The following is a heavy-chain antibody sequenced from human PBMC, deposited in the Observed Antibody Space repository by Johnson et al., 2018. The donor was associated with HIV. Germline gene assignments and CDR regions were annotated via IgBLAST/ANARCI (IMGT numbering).Heavy chain of an antibody. V-gene: IGHV3-11*04. CDR2: IGSGGNNI. Sequence: QVQLVESGGGLVKPGGSLRLSCAASGFTFSDYYMTWIRQAPGKGLEWVSSIGSGGNNIYYADSVKGRFTISRDNAKNSLYLLMNSLRPEDTSIYFCAGEVEYSSLGGIWGQGTMVTVSS. CDR3: AGEVEYSSLGGI. CDR1: GFTFSDYY. D-gene: IGHD6-6*01. J-gene: IGHJ3*02.